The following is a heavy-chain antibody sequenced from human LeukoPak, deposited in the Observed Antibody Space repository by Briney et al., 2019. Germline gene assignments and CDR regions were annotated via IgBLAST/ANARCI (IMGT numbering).Heavy chain of an antibody. CDR2: IYYSGST. V-gene: IGHV4-59*01. Sequence: SETLSLTCTVSGGSISSYYWGWIRQHPGKGLEWIGYIYYSGSTNYNPSLKSRVTISVDTSKNQFSLKLSSVTAADTAVYYCARSPDYGGNSGPWYFDLWGRGTLVTVSS. J-gene: IGHJ2*01. D-gene: IGHD4-23*01. CDR1: GGSISSYY. CDR3: ARSPDYGGNSGPWYFDL.